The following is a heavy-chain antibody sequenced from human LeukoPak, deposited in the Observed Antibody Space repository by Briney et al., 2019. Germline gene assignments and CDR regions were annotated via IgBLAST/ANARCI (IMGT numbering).Heavy chain of an antibody. Sequence: GGSLRLSCAASGSTFSSYAMSWVRQAPGKGLEWVSAISGSGGSTYYADSVKGRFTISRDNSKNTLYLQMNSLRAEDTAVYYCANHRDYYYYGMDVWGQGTTVTVSS. CDR1: GSTFSSYA. CDR3: ANHRDYYYYGMDV. V-gene: IGHV3-23*01. J-gene: IGHJ6*02. CDR2: ISGSGGST.